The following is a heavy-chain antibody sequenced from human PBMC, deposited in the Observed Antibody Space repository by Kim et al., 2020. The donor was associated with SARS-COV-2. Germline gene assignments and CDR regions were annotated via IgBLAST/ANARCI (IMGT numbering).Heavy chain of an antibody. CDR3: ARVEYSSSSEEIFDY. V-gene: IGHV3-30*01. D-gene: IGHD6-6*01. J-gene: IGHJ4*02. Sequence: DSVKGRFTISRDNSKNTLYLQMNSLRAEDTAVYYCARVEYSSSSEEIFDYWGQGTLVTVSS.